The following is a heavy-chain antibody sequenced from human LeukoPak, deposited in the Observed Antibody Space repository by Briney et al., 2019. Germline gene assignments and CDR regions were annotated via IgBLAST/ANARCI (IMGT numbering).Heavy chain of an antibody. CDR2: IYTSGST. Sequence: SETLSLTCTVSGGSISSYYWSWIRQPAGKGLGWIGRIYTSGSTNYNPSLKSRVTMSVDTSKNQFSLKLSSVTAADTAVYYCARDLRVTMVRGVAYYYYYGMDVRGQGTTVTVSS. CDR1: GGSISSYY. CDR3: ARDLRVTMVRGVAYYYYYGMDV. D-gene: IGHD3-10*01. V-gene: IGHV4-4*07. J-gene: IGHJ6*02.